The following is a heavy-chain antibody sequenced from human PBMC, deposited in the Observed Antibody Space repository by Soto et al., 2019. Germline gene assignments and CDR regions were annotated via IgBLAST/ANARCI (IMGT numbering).Heavy chain of an antibody. V-gene: IGHV4-59*08. CDR3: ARLFPKFGELPPWYFDY. D-gene: IGHD3-10*01. J-gene: IGHJ4*02. Sequence: PSETLSLTCTFSGCSISSYYWSWIRQPPGKGLEWIGYIYYSGSTNYNPSLKSRVTISVDTSKNQFSLKLSSVTAADTAVYYCARLFPKFGELPPWYFDYWGQGTLVTVSS. CDR1: GCSISSYY. CDR2: IYYSGST.